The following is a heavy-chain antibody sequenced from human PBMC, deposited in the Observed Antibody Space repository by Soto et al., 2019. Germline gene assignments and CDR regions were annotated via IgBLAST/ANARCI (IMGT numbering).Heavy chain of an antibody. Sequence: QLQLQESGPGLVKPSETLSLTCTVSGGSITSSNYYWGWIRQPPGKGLEWVGSFYYSRTTHYNPSLKSRITISVDTSKNQFSLKVSSVTAADTAVYYCARRRTVGTIDDAFDIWGQGTVVTVFS. J-gene: IGHJ3*02. V-gene: IGHV4-39*01. CDR3: ARRRTVGTIDDAFDI. CDR1: GGSITSSNYY. D-gene: IGHD1-1*01. CDR2: FYYSRTT.